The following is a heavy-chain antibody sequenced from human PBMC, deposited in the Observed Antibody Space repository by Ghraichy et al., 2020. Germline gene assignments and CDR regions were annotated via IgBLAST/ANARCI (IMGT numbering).Heavy chain of an antibody. CDR2: IYYSGST. J-gene: IGHJ4*02. V-gene: IGHV4-39*01. CDR3: ASFVRGFGNSRDHN. D-gene: IGHD3-16*01. Sequence: LETLSLTCTVSGGSISRSSYYWGWIRQPPGKGLEWIGTIYYSGSTKYNPSLESRVTISVDTSKNQFSLKLSSVTAADTAVYFCASFVRGFGNSRDHNWGQGTLVTVSS. CDR1: GGSISRSSYY.